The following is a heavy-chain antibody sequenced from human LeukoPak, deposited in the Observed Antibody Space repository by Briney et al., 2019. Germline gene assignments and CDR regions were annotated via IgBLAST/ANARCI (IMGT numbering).Heavy chain of an antibody. J-gene: IGHJ4*02. CDR2: IIPIFGTA. V-gene: IGHV1-69*13. Sequence: SVKVSCKASGGTFSSYAISWVRQAPGQGLEWMGGIIPIFGTANYAQKFQGRVTITADESTSTAYMELSSLRSEDTAVYYYARDPRWAYGDYPRGFDYWGQGTLVTVSS. CDR1: GGTFSSYA. CDR3: ARDPRWAYGDYPRGFDY. D-gene: IGHD4-17*01.